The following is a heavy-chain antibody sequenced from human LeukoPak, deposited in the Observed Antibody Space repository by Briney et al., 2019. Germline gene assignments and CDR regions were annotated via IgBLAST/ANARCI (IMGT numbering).Heavy chain of an antibody. D-gene: IGHD3-16*01. J-gene: IGHJ5*02. CDR1: GFTFSSYA. V-gene: IGHV3-23*01. CDR2: ISGSGGST. Sequence: GGSLRLSCAASGFTFSSYAMSWVRQAPGKGLEWVSAISGSGGSTYYADSVKGRFTISRDNSKNTLYLQMSSLRAEDTAVYYCAKGGGHWPYNWFDPWGQGTLVTVSS. CDR3: AKGGGHWPYNWFDP.